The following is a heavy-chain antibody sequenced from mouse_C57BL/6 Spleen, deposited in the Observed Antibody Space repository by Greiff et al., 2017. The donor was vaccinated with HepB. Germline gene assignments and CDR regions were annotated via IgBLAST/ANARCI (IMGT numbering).Heavy chain of an antibody. J-gene: IGHJ4*01. CDR2: INPSSGYT. D-gene: IGHD1-1*01. CDR3: ARGYYGRGYAMDY. V-gene: IGHV1-7*01. Sequence: QVQLKESGAELAKPGASVKLSCKASGYTFTRYWMHWVKQRPGQGLEWIGYINPSSGYTKYNQKFKDKATLTADKSSITAYMQLSSLTYEDSAVYDCARGYYGRGYAMDYWGEGTSVTVSS. CDR1: GYTFTRYW.